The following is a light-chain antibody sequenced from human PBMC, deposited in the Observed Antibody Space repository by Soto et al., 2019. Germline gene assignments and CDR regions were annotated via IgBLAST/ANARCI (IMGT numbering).Light chain of an antibody. Sequence: QPVPTQSPSASASLGASVKLTCTLSSGHSNYAIAWHQQQPQKGPRYLMKVNRDGSHNKGVGIPDRFSGSISGAERYLTISSLQPEDEADYYCQTWGTGIVVFGGGTKLTVL. V-gene: IGLV4-69*01. CDR3: QTWGTGIVV. CDR2: VNRDGSH. CDR1: SGHSNYA. J-gene: IGLJ2*01.